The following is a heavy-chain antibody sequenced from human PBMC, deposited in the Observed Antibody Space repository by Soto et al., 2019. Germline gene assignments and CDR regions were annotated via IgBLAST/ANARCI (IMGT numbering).Heavy chain of an antibody. V-gene: IGHV1-3*01. CDR2: INAGNGNT. CDR3: ARDPSLDYYDSSGPDP. CDR1: GYTFTSYA. Sequence: ASVKVSCKASGYTFTSYAMHWVRQAPGQRLEWMGWINAGNGNTKYSRKFQGRVTITRDTSASTAYMELSSLRSEDTAVYYCARDPSLDYYDSSGPDPWGQGTPVTVSS. J-gene: IGHJ5*02. D-gene: IGHD3-22*01.